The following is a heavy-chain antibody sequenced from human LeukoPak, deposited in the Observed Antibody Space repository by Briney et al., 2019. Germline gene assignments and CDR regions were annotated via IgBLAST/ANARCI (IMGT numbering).Heavy chain of an antibody. V-gene: IGHV3-30*18. CDR3: AKDALDSGSYYGYYYYYGMDV. D-gene: IGHD1-26*01. J-gene: IGHJ6*02. Sequence: GGSLRLSCTASGFTFSDYYMSWIRQAPGKGLEWVAVISYDGSNKYYADSVKGRFTISRDNSKNTLYLQMNSLRAEDTAVYYCAKDALDSGSYYGYYYYYGMDVWGQGTTVTVSS. CDR2: ISYDGSNK. CDR1: GFTFSDYY.